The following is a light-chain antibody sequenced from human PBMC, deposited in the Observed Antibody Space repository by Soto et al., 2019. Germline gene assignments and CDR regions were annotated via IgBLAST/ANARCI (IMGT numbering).Light chain of an antibody. CDR2: NVS. V-gene: IGLV2-14*01. CDR3: RSFTSSNTVL. Sequence: QSVVTQPASVSGSPGQSITISCTGTSSDVGGYNYVSWYQQHPGKPPKLIIYNVSNRPSGVSNRFSGSNSGNTASLTISGLQDEDEGHYYCRSFTSSNTVLFGGGTKLTVL. J-gene: IGLJ2*01. CDR1: SSDVGGYNY.